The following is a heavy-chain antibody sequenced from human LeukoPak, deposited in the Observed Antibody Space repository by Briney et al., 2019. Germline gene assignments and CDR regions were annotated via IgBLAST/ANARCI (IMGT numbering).Heavy chain of an antibody. V-gene: IGHV4-34*01. J-gene: IGHJ4*02. D-gene: IGHD3-3*01. CDR2: INHSGST. CDR3: ARAQGYDFWSGYYYFDY. Sequence: PSETLSLTCAVYGGSFSGYYWSWIRQPPGKGLEWIGEINHSGSTNYNPSLKSRVTISVDTSKNQFSLKLSSVTAADTAVYYCARAQGYDFWSGYYYFDYWGQGALVTVSS. CDR1: GGSFSGYY.